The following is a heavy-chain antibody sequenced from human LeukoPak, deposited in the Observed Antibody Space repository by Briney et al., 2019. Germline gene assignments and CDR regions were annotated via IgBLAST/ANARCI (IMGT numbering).Heavy chain of an antibody. Sequence: ASVKVSCKASGYTFTSYGISWVRQAPGQGLEWMGRISAYNGNANCAQKLQGRVTMTTDTSTSTAYMELRSLRSDDTAVYYCARDLFSGSYDYWGQGTLVTVSS. CDR2: ISAYNGNA. CDR3: ARDLFSGSYDY. J-gene: IGHJ4*02. V-gene: IGHV1-18*01. D-gene: IGHD1-26*01. CDR1: GYTFTSYG.